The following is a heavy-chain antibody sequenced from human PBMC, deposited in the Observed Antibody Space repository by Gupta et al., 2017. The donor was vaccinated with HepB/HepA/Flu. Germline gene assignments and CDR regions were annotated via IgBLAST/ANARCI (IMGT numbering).Heavy chain of an antibody. CDR1: GFTFSGYW. D-gene: IGHD1-1*01. CDR2: VKNDGSGT. CDR3: ARGNWVFDY. V-gene: IGHV3-7*04. Sequence: EVQLVESGGGLAQPGGSLRLSCAASGFTFSGYWMSWVRQAPGKGLEWVAHVKNDGSGTYYVDSVKGRFTVSRDQARNLVYLQMNSLRVEDTAVYYCARGNWVFDYWCQGTLVTVSS. J-gene: IGHJ4*02.